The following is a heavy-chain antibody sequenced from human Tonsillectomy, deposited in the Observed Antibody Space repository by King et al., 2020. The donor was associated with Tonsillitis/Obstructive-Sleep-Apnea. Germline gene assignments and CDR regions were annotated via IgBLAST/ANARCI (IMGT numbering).Heavy chain of an antibody. J-gene: IGHJ4*02. V-gene: IGHV4-39*01. D-gene: IGHD6-13*01. CDR1: GGSISTSSQY. CDR3: ARQGGSNWYWVNY. CDR2: IYYTGST. Sequence: LPLQESGPGLVKPSETLSLTCNVSGGSISTSSQYWDWIRQPPGKGLEWIGSIYYTGSTSYTPSLKSRVTISVDTSKNQFSLKLSSVTAADTAVYFCARQGGSNWYWVNYWGQGTLVTVTS.